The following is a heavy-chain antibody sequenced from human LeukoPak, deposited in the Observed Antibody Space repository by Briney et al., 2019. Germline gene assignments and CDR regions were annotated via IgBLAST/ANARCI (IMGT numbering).Heavy chain of an antibody. D-gene: IGHD5-12*01. V-gene: IGHV1-69*01. CDR2: IIPIFGTA. CDR1: GGTFSSYA. Sequence: GASVKVSCKASGGTFSSYAISWVRQAPGQGLEWMGGIIPIFGTANYAQKFQGRVTITADESTSTAYMELSSLRSEDTAVYYCARTSVATRPFDYWGQGTLVTVSS. J-gene: IGHJ4*02. CDR3: ARTSVATRPFDY.